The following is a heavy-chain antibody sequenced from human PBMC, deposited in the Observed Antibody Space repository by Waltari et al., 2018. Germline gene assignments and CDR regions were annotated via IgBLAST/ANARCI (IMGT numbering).Heavy chain of an antibody. J-gene: IGHJ4*02. CDR1: GYTFTDYY. CDR2: VNCNSGGA. Sequence: QVQLVQSGAEDKKPGASVKVSCKASGYTFTDYYMHWAGQAPGQGLEWMGWVNCNSGGAKSAQKFQGRVPMTWDTSITPAYMELSRLRSDDTAVDYCARAPRYDFWSGYETFDYWGQGTLVTVSS. CDR3: ARAPRYDFWSGYETFDY. D-gene: IGHD3-3*01. V-gene: IGHV1-2*02.